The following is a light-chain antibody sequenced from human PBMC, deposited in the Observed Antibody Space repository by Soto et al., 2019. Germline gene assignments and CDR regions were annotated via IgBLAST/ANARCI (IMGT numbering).Light chain of an antibody. Sequence: DIQLTQSPSFLSASIGDRVTITCRASQGIGNSLAWYQQKPAKAPKLLIYGASTLQSGVPSRFSGSGSGTEFTLTLSSLQPEDFATYYCQQVKSYPLTFGGGTKVEIK. V-gene: IGKV1-9*01. CDR1: QGIGNS. CDR2: GAS. CDR3: QQVKSYPLT. J-gene: IGKJ4*01.